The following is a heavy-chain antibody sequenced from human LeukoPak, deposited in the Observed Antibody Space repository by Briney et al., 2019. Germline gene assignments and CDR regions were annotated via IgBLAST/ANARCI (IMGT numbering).Heavy chain of an antibody. V-gene: IGHV1-2*02. CDR2: INPNSGGT. J-gene: IGHJ4*02. D-gene: IGHD2-2*01. Sequence: VASVKVSCKASGYTFTGYYMHWVRQAPGQGLEWMGWINPNSGGTNYAQKFQGRVTMTRDTSISTAYMELSRLRSDNMAVYCCARVYCSSTSCFRYFDYWGQGTLVTVSS. CDR3: ARVYCSSTSCFRYFDY. CDR1: GYTFTGYY.